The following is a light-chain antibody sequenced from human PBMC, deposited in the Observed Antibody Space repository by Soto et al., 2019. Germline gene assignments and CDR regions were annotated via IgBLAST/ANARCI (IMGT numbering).Light chain of an antibody. CDR2: AAS. Sequence: DIQMTQSPSSLSASVGDRVTITCRASQSISSYLNWYQQKPGKAPKLLIYAASSLQSGVPSRFSGSGSGTDFTITISSLQPEDFATYYCQHSYSTPPLTFGRGTRLELK. J-gene: IGKJ5*01. CDR3: QHSYSTPPLT. V-gene: IGKV1-39*01. CDR1: QSISSY.